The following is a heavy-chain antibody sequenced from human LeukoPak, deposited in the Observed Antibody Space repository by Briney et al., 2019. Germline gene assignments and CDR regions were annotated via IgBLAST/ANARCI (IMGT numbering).Heavy chain of an antibody. CDR3: AREWKKTGAFDY. J-gene: IGHJ6*04. CDR2: INTDGRST. CDR1: GFTFSSFW. V-gene: IGHV3-74*01. D-gene: IGHD3-9*01. Sequence: GGSLRLSCAASGFTFSSFWTHWVRQAPGKGLVWVSFINTDGRSTTYAHPAKGRYTVPRDNPKNTLSLQMSGVIAEDTAVYYCAREWKKTGAFDYWGKGTTVTVSS.